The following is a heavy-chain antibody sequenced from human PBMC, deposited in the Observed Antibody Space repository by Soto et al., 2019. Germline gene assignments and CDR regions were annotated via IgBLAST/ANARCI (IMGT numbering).Heavy chain of an antibody. Sequence: GASLKISCRGSGYSFTSYWIGWVRQMPGKGLEWVGIIYPGDSDTRYSPSFQGQVTISADKSISTAYLQWSSLKASDTAMYYCARPAGRLADFWRGYYKGTGRYYGMDVWGQGTTVTVSS. CDR2: IYPGDSDT. V-gene: IGHV5-51*01. J-gene: IGHJ6*02. CDR3: ARPAGRLADFWRGYYKGTGRYYGMDV. CDR1: GYSFTSYW. D-gene: IGHD3-3*01.